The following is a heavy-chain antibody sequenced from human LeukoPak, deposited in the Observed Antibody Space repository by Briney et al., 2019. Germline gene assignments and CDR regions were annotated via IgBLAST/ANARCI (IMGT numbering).Heavy chain of an antibody. CDR3: ARDPAYCGGDCYPPPNFFYGMDV. CDR1: GYTFTSYG. D-gene: IGHD2-21*02. V-gene: IGHV1-18*01. Sequence: GASVKVSCKASGYTFTSYGISWVRQAPGQGLEWMGWMSTYNGNTNYAQKLQSRFTMTTDTSTSTAYLELRSLRSDDTAVYYCARDPAYCGGDCYPPPNFFYGMDVWGQGTTVTVSS. CDR2: MSTYNGNT. J-gene: IGHJ6*02.